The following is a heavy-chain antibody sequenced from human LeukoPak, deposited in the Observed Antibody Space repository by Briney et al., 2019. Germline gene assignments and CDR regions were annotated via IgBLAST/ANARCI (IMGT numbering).Heavy chain of an antibody. Sequence: PSETLSLTCTVSGGSISSGGYYWSWIRQHPGKGLEWIGYIYYSGTTYYNPSLKSRLTISVDTSKNQFSLKLNSVTAADTAVYFCARAGSYGTTWFDPWGQGTLVTVPS. CDR1: GGSISSGGYY. CDR2: IYYSGTT. V-gene: IGHV4-31*03. CDR3: ARAGSYGTTWFDP. D-gene: IGHD1-1*01. J-gene: IGHJ5*02.